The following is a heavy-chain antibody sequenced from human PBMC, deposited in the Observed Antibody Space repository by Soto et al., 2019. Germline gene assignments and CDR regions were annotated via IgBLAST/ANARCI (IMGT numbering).Heavy chain of an antibody. D-gene: IGHD2-15*01. CDR1: GFTFSSYG. CDR3: AKGEAAYCSGGSCLSYY. CDR2: ISYDGSNK. J-gene: IGHJ4*02. V-gene: IGHV3-30*18. Sequence: QVQLVESGGGVVQPGRSLRLSCAASGFTFSSYGMHWVRQAPGKGLEWVAVISYDGSNKYYADSVKGRFTISRDNSKNTLYLQMNSLRAEDTAVYYCAKGEAAYCSGGSCLSYYWGQGTLVTVSS.